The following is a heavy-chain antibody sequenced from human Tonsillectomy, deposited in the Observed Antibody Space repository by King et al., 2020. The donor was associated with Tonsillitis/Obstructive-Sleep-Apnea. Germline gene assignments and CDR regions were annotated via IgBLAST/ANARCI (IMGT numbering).Heavy chain of an antibody. D-gene: IGHD1-20*01. J-gene: IGHJ4*02. Sequence: VQLVESGGGVVQPGRSLRLSCAASGFTFSRHGMHWVRQAPGKGLEWVAVISYDGNNKYYADSVKGRFNISRDNSKNTLYLQMNSLRAEDKAVYYCAIRTITGPAGIDYWGQGTLVTVSS. CDR3: AIRTITGPAGIDY. V-gene: IGHV3-30*03. CDR2: ISYDGNNK. CDR1: GFTFSRHG.